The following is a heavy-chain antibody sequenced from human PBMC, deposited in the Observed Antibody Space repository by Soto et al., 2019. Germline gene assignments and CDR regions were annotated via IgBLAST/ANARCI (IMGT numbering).Heavy chain of an antibody. CDR3: ASQVAGNSYYYMDV. D-gene: IGHD6-19*01. CDR1: SGSISSSNW. V-gene: IGHV4-4*02. CDR2: IYHSGST. Sequence: SETLSLTCAVSSGSISSSNWWSWVRQPPGKGLEWIGEIYHSGSTNYNPSLKSRVTISVDKSKNQFSLKLSSVTAADTAVYYCASQVAGNSYYYMDVWGKGTTVTVSS. J-gene: IGHJ6*03.